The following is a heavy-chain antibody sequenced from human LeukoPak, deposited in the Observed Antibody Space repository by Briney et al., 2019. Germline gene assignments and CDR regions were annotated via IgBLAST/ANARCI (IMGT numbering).Heavy chain of an antibody. D-gene: IGHD3-10*01. CDR1: GFTFSSYE. CDR2: ISSSANTI. J-gene: IGHJ6*03. Sequence: PGGSLRLSCAASGFTFSSYEMNWVRQAPGKGLEWVSYISSSANTIYYADSVKGRFTISRDNAKNSLYLQMNSLRAEDTAVYYCARPPQYSGSPYYYYMDVWGKGTTVTVSS. CDR3: ARPPQYSGSPYYYYMDV. V-gene: IGHV3-48*03.